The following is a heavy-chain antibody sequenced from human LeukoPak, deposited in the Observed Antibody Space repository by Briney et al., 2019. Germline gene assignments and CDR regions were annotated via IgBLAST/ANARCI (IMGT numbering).Heavy chain of an antibody. CDR1: GGSFSGYY. CDR2: INHSGST. V-gene: IGHV4-34*01. J-gene: IGHJ2*01. CDR3: ARQNSGTYYSRYFDL. Sequence: SETLSLTCAVYGGSFSGYYWSWIRQPPGKGLEWIGEINHSGSTNYNPSLKSRVTISVDTSKNQFSLKLSSVTAADTAVYYCARQNSGTYYSRYFDLWGRGTLVTVSS. D-gene: IGHD1-26*01.